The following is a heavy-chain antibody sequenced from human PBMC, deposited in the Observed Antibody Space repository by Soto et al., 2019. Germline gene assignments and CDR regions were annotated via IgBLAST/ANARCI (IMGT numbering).Heavy chain of an antibody. D-gene: IGHD2-15*01. CDR3: ARHVSVASRYYYYYMDV. V-gene: IGHV4-59*08. CDR1: GGSISSYY. Sequence: SETLSLTCTVSGGSISSYYWGWIRQPPGKGLDWIGYIYYSGSTNYNPSLKSRVTISVDTSKNQFSLKLSSVTAADTAVYYCARHVSVASRYYYYYMDVWGKGTTVTVSS. J-gene: IGHJ6*03. CDR2: IYYSGST.